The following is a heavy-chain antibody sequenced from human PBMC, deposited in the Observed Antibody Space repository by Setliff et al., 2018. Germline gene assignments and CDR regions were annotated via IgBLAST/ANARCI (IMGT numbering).Heavy chain of an antibody. Sequence: SETLSLTCAVSGYSISSGYYWGWIRQPPGKGLEWIGSIDHSGSTHYNPSLKSRVTISVDTAKNQFSLKLRSVTAADTAVYYCGRPLVGVTPRFENWGQGPLVTVSS. CDR1: GYSISSGYY. J-gene: IGHJ4*02. V-gene: IGHV4-38-2*01. D-gene: IGHD1-26*01. CDR3: GRPLVGVTPRFEN. CDR2: IDHSGST.